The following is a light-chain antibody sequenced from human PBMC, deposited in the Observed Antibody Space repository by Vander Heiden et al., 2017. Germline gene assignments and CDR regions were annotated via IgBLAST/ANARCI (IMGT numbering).Light chain of an antibody. Sequence: QSALTQPASVSGSPGQSITISCAGTSSDVDNDNYVSWYQQHPGKAPKLVIYDVTNRPSGVSNRFSGAKSGNTASLTISGLQPEDEADYYCSSYTTSSTQVFGTGTKVTVL. J-gene: IGLJ1*01. CDR2: DVT. CDR1: SSDVDNDNY. V-gene: IGLV2-14*03. CDR3: SSYTTSSTQV.